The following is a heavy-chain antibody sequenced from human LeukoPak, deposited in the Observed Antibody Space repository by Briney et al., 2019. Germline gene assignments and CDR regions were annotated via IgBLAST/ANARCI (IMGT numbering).Heavy chain of an antibody. J-gene: IGHJ6*02. CDR2: INQDGSEK. CDR3: VRAMDV. Sequence: GGSLRLSRVFSGFTFSNYWMNWVRQAPGKGLEWVANINQDGSEKFYVDSVKGRFSISRDNAKNSLYLQMNSLRAEDTAVYYCVRAMDVWGQGTTVTVSS. CDR1: GFTFSNYW. V-gene: IGHV3-7*04.